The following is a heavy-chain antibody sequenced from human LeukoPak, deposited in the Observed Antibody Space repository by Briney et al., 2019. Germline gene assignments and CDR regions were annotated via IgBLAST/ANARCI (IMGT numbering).Heavy chain of an antibody. CDR3: ARLRYCSTTSCSGFDP. D-gene: IGHD2-2*01. Sequence: SETLSLTCNVSGGSISSSSYYWCWIRQPPGKGLEWIGSIYYSGSTYYNPSLRGRVTISADTSKNQFSLKLSSVTAADTAVYYCARLRYCSTTSCSGFDPWGQGTLVTVSS. CDR2: IYYSGST. J-gene: IGHJ5*02. V-gene: IGHV4-39*01. CDR1: GGSISSSSYY.